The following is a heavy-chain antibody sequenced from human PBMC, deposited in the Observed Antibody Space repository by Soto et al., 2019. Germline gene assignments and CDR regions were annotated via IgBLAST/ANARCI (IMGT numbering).Heavy chain of an antibody. CDR3: ARDHDFGFILYAMDV. V-gene: IGHV1-46*01. D-gene: IGHD2-15*01. J-gene: IGHJ6*02. CDR1: GYTFTSYS. CDR2: INPSSGRT. Sequence: ASVKVSCKASGYTFTSYSMRWVRQAPGQGLEWMGIINPSSGRTSYAQNFQGRVTMTSDTSTSIVYMEMSSLKSEDTAVYYCARDHDFGFILYAMDVWGQGTTVTVSS.